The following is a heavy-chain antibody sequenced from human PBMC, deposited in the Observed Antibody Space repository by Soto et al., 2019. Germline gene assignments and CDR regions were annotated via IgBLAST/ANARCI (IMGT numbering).Heavy chain of an antibody. V-gene: IGHV5-10-1*01. J-gene: IGHJ4*02. D-gene: IGHD3-9*01. Sequence: PGESLKISCKGSGYTFSNYWIGWVRQMPGKGLEWMGRIEPSDSYTNYSPSFQGHVTISADKSISTAYLQWSSLKASDTAIYYCARHYNILTGYDYWGQGTLVTVSS. CDR2: IEPSDSYT. CDR3: ARHYNILTGYDY. CDR1: GYTFSNYW.